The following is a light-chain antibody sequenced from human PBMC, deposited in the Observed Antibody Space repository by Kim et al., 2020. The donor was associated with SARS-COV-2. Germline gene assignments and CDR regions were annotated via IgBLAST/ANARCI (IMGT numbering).Light chain of an antibody. CDR3: NSRDSNDNVV. J-gene: IGLJ2*01. Sequence: ALGQTVMITCQGDSLRSYYATWYQQKPGQAPILVIYGKNNRPSGIPDRSSGSSSGSTASLTITGNQAGDEADYYCNSRDSNDNVVFGGGTKLTVL. CDR1: SLRSYY. CDR2: GKN. V-gene: IGLV3-19*01.